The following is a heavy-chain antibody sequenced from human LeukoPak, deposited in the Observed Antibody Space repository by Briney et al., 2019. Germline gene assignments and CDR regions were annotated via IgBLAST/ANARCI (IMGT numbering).Heavy chain of an antibody. CDR1: GGSFSGYY. J-gene: IGHJ4*02. CDR3: ASRGYSYGPFDY. CDR2: INHSGRT. D-gene: IGHD5-18*01. V-gene: IGHV4-34*01. Sequence: SETLSLTCAVYGGSFSGYYWSWIRQPPGKGLEWIGEINHSGRTKYNPSLKSRVTISVDTSKNQFSLKLSSVTAADTAVYYCASRGYSYGPFDYWGQGTLVTVSS.